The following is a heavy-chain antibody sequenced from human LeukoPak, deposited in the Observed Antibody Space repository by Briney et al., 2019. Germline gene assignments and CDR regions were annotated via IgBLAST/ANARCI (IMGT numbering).Heavy chain of an antibody. CDR1: GGSISSGSYY. J-gene: IGHJ3*02. CDR2: IYTSGST. V-gene: IGHV4-61*09. D-gene: IGHD3-22*01. Sequence: PSQTLSLTCTVSGGSISSGSYYWSWIRQPAGKGLEWIGHIYTSGSTNYNPSLKSRVTISVDTSKNQFSLKLSSVTAADTAVYYCARVEGYDAFDIWGQGTMVTVSS. CDR3: ARVEGYDAFDI.